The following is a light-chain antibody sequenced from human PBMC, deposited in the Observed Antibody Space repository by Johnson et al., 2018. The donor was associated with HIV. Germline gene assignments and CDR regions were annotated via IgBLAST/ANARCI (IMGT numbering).Light chain of an antibody. CDR3: GAWNGRLSVYV. V-gene: IGLV1-51*01. CDR2: DNN. J-gene: IGLJ1*01. CDR1: SSNVGNSY. Sequence: QSVLTQPPSVSAAPGQNVTISCSGTSSNVGNSYLSWYQHFPETAPKLLIYDNNKRPSGIPDRFSVSKSGTTATLGITGLQTGDEADYYCGAWNGRLSVYVFGTGTKVTV.